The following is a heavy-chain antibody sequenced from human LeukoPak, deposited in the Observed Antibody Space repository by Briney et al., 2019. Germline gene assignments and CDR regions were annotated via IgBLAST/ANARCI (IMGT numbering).Heavy chain of an antibody. D-gene: IGHD6-19*01. CDR2: ISGSGGST. V-gene: IGHV3-23*01. CDR3: ARGGLWVAVAGTPDFDY. J-gene: IGHJ4*02. Sequence: GGSLRLSCAASGFTFSSYAMSWVRQAPGKGLEWVSAISGSGGSTYYADSVKGRFTISRDNAKNSLYLQMNSLRAEDTAVYYCARGGLWVAVAGTPDFDYWGQGTLVTVSS. CDR1: GFTFSSYA.